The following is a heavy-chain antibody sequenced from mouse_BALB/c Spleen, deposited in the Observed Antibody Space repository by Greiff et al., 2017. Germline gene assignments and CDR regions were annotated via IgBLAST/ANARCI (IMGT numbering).Heavy chain of an antibody. V-gene: IGHV1-77*01. CDR3: ARYDFDV. CDR1: GYTFTDYY. CDR2: IYPGSGNT. J-gene: IGHJ1*01. Sequence: VQLQQSGAELARPGASVKLSCKASGYTFTDYYINWVKQRTGQGLEWIGEIYPGSGNTYYNEKFKGKATLTADKSSSTAYMQLSSLTSEDSAVYFCARYDFDVWGAGTTVTVSS.